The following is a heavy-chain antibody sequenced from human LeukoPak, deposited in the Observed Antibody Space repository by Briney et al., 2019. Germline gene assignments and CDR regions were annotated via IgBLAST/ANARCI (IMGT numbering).Heavy chain of an antibody. D-gene: IGHD6-19*01. CDR2: IIPIFGTA. CDR1: GGTFSSYA. CDR3: ASDSSGWNQNWYFDY. J-gene: IGHJ4*02. Sequence: SVKVSCKASGGTFSSYAISWVRQAPGQGLEWMGRIIPIFGTANYAQKFQGRVTITTDESTSTAYMELSSLRSGDTAVYYCASDSSGWNQNWYFDYWGQGTLVTVSS. V-gene: IGHV1-69*05.